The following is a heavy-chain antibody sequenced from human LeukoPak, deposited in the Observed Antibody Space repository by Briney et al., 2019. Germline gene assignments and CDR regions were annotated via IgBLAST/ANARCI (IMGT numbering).Heavy chain of an antibody. CDR3: AKDNSDHAFDI. D-gene: IGHD2/OR15-2a*01. V-gene: IGHV3-30-3*01. Sequence: GGSLRLSCAASGFTFSSYTMHWVRQAPGKGLEWAAVISKDGSNEYYADSVKGRFTISRDNSKNTLYVQMHSLRAEDTARYYCAKDNSDHAFDIWGQGTMVTVSS. J-gene: IGHJ3*02. CDR1: GFTFSSYT. CDR2: ISKDGSNE.